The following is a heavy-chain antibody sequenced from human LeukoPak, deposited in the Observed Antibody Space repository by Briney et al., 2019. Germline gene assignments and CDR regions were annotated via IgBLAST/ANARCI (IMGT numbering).Heavy chain of an antibody. CDR1: GYTFTSYG. CDR2: ISAYNGNT. Sequence: ASVKVSCKASGYTFTSYGISWVRQAPGQGLEWMGWISAYNGNTNYAQKLQGRVTMTTDTSTSTAYMELRSLRSDDTAVYYCARDRLVTMVRGVPIWFDPWGQGTLVTVSS. CDR3: ARDRLVTMVRGVPIWFDP. J-gene: IGHJ5*02. D-gene: IGHD3-10*01. V-gene: IGHV1-18*01.